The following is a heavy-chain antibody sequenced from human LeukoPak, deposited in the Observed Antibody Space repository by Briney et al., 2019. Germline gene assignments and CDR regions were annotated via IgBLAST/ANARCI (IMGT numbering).Heavy chain of an antibody. Sequence: GGSLRLSCAASGFTFSSYGMHWVRQALGKGLEWVAFIRYDGSNKYSADSVKGRFTISRDNSKNTLYLQMNSLRAEDTAVYYCAKSGSIWYYFDYWGQGALVTVAS. V-gene: IGHV3-30*02. J-gene: IGHJ4*02. CDR1: GFTFSSYG. D-gene: IGHD6-13*01. CDR3: AKSGSIWYYFDY. CDR2: IRYDGSNK.